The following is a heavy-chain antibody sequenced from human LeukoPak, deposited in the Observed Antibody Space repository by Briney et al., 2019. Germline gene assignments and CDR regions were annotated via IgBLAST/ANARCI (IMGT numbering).Heavy chain of an antibody. CDR1: GFTFSSYS. CDR2: ITSSSSTI. D-gene: IGHD3-16*01. J-gene: IGHJ4*02. CDR3: ARGITGMAFFDY. Sequence: GGSLRLSCAASGFTFSSYSMNWVRQAPGKGLEWISHITSSSSTIYYADSVKGRFTISRDNAKNSLYLQMNSLRDEDTGVYYCARGITGMAFFDYWGQGTLVTVSS. V-gene: IGHV3-48*02.